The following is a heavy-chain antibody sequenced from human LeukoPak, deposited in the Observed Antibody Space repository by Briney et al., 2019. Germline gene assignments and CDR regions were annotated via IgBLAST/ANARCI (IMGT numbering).Heavy chain of an antibody. CDR3: ARGLPRGYMDV. CDR1: GFTFSSYS. V-gene: IGHV3-21*01. J-gene: IGHJ6*03. Sequence: GGSLRLSCAASGFTFSSYSMNWVRQAAGKGLKWVSSISSSSSYIYYADSVKGRFTISRDNAKNSLYLQMNSLRAEDTAVYYCARGLPRGYMDVWGKGTTVTISS. CDR2: ISSSSSYI.